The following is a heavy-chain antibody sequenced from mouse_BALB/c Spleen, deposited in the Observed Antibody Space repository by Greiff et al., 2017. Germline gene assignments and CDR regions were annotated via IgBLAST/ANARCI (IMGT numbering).Heavy chain of an antibody. CDR1: GFTFSSYA. J-gene: IGHJ2*01. CDR3: ARRDYDSHFDY. V-gene: IGHV5-6-5*01. CDR2: ISSGGST. Sequence: EVQGVESGGGLVKPGGSLKLSCAASGFTFSSYAMSWVRQTPEKRLEWVASISSGGSTYYPDSVKGRFTISRDNARNILYLQMSSLRSEDTAMYYCARRDYDSHFDYWGQGTTLTVSS. D-gene: IGHD2-4*01.